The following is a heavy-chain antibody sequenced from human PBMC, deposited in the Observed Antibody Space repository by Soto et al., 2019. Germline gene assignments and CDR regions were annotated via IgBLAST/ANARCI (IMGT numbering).Heavy chain of an antibody. Sequence: ASVTVSCKASGYTFTSYARHWVRQAPGQRLEWMGWINAGNGNTKYSQKFQGRVTITRDTSASTAYMELSSLRSEDTAVYYCARGWNYLGNFDYWGQGTLVTVSS. V-gene: IGHV1-3*01. D-gene: IGHD1-7*01. J-gene: IGHJ4*02. CDR3: ARGWNYLGNFDY. CDR2: INAGNGNT. CDR1: GYTFTSYA.